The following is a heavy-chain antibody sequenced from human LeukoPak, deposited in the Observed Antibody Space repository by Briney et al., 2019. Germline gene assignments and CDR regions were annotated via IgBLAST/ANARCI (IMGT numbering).Heavy chain of an antibody. J-gene: IGHJ4*02. CDR3: ARQPHMLGAYYFDY. Sequence: SETLSLTCNVSGGSMNNYYWSWIRQPPGRGLEWIRYIYYSGDTNYSPALKSRVTLSVDTSKNQFSLKLGSVTAADTAVYYCARQPHMLGAYYFDYWGQGTPVTVSS. CDR1: GGSMNNYY. V-gene: IGHV4-59*08. D-gene: IGHD3-10*02. CDR2: IYYSGDT.